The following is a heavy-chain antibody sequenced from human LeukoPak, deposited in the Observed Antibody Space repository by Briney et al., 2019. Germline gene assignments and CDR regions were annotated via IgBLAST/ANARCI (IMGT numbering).Heavy chain of an antibody. V-gene: IGHV3-30*18. D-gene: IGHD3-10*01. CDR3: AKENTPMASPWYFED. J-gene: IGHJ1*01. Sequence: PGRSLRLSCAASGFSFSTYGMHWVRQAPGKGLEWVAVISFEGSIQHYDDSVKGRFTISRDNARNTLYLQMSSLRDEDTAVYYCAKENTPMASPWYFEDWGPGTLVTVSS. CDR2: ISFEGSIQ. CDR1: GFSFSTYG.